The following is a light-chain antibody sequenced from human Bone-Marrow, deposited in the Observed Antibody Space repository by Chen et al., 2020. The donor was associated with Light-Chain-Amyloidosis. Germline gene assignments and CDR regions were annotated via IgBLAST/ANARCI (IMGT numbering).Light chain of an antibody. CDR3: LLYDGGVQGM. CDR1: TGPVTSGNY. CDR2: STT. V-gene: IGLV7-43*01. J-gene: IGLJ3*02. Sequence: QTVVTQEPSVPVPPGWTVTLTCASSTGPVTSGNYPTWLQQKPGQAPRTLIYSTTQKYSWTPARFAGSLLGGKAALTLSGVQPEDEADYYCLLYDGGVQGMFGGGTKLTVL.